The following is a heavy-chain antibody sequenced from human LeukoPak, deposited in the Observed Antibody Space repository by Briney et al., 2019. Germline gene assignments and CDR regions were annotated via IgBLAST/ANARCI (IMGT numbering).Heavy chain of an antibody. CDR1: GGSISSSSYY. D-gene: IGHD4-17*01. CDR2: IYYSGST. CDR3: ARRRDYGDRYFDY. V-gene: IGHV4-39*07. J-gene: IGHJ4*02. Sequence: SETLSLTCTVYGGSISSSSYYWGWIRQPPGKGLEWIGSIYYSGSTYYNPSLKSRVTISVDTSKNQFSLKLSSVTAADTAVYYCARRRDYGDRYFDYWGQGTLVTVSS.